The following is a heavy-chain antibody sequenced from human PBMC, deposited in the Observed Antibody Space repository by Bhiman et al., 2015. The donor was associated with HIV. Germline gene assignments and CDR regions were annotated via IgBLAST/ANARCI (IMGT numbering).Heavy chain of an antibody. CDR1: GFTFSNYD. V-gene: IGHV3-21*03. D-gene: IGHD4-17*01. CDR2: ISGGGTYI. Sequence: EVQLVESGGGLVKPGGSLRLSCEASGFTFSNYDIDWVRQAPGKGLEWVSSISGGGTYIYYADSVKGRFTISRDNAKNSLYLQMSSLRAEDTAVYYCARNPTTVTAAEFEYYFDYWGRGTRGPPSP. J-gene: IGHJ4*03. CDR3: ARNPTTVTAAEFEYYFDY.